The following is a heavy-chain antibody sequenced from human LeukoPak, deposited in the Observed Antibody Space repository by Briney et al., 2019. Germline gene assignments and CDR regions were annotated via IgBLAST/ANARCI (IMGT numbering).Heavy chain of an antibody. CDR3: ARSPARYFDWSHAFDI. CDR2: ISSSGSTI. V-gene: IGHV3-48*03. J-gene: IGHJ3*02. CDR1: GFTFSSYE. D-gene: IGHD3-9*01. Sequence: GGSLRLSYAAYGFTFSSYETTWVRQAPGNGLEWDSYISSSGSTISHAPSVTGRLTISRDNAKNSLYLKMNSLRAEDTAVYYCARSPARYFDWSHAFDIWGQGTMVTVSS.